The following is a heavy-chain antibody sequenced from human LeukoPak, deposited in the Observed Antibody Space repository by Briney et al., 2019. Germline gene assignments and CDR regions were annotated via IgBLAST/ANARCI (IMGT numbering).Heavy chain of an antibody. CDR2: MKGDGSDQ. J-gene: IGHJ4*02. Sequence: GGSLRLSCATSGFTFSNYWMTWVRQAPGRWLEWVANMKGDGSDQFYADSVKGRFTISRDNAKNSLYLQMNSLRAEDTAVYYCARDGTSFDYWGQGTLVTVSS. CDR1: GFTFSNYW. CDR3: ARDGTSFDY. V-gene: IGHV3-7*01.